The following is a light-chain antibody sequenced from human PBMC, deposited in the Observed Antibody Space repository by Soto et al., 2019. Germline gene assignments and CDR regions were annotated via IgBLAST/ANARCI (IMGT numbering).Light chain of an antibody. CDR1: SSDVGAYNY. J-gene: IGLJ2*01. V-gene: IGLV2-8*01. Sequence: QSALAQPPSASGSPGQSVTISCTGTSSDVGAYNYVSWYQQHPGKAPKLVIYEVTERPSGVPERFSGSKSGSTASLTVSGLQAEEEALYYCASYAGNNNFVLFGGGTKVTVL. CDR3: ASYAGNNNFVL. CDR2: EVT.